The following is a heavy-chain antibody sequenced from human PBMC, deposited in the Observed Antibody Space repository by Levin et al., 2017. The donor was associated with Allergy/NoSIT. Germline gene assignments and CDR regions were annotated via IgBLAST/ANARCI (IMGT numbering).Heavy chain of an antibody. CDR1: GFTFSYHW. J-gene: IGHJ4*02. Sequence: QSGGSLRLSCVASGFTFSYHWMHWVRQAPGEGPFWVSRINGDASSTGYADSVRGRFTISRDNAKNTLYLQMNSLRTEDTAVYYCTRDFDRDDFWGQGTLVTVSS. CDR2: INGDASST. V-gene: IGHV3-74*01. D-gene: IGHD3-9*01. CDR3: TRDFDRDDF.